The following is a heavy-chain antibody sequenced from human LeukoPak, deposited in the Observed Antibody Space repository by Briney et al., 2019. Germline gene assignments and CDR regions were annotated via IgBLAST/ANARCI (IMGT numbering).Heavy chain of an antibody. Sequence: GGSLRLSCAASGFTFSSYAMSWVRQAPGKGLEWVSAISGSGGSTYYADSVKGRFTISRDNSKNTLYLQMNSLRAEDTAVYYCAKDAILSSVSGYSSGWHDYWGQGTLVTVSS. J-gene: IGHJ4*02. CDR1: GFTFSSYA. CDR2: ISGSGGST. CDR3: AKDAILSSVSGYSSGWHDY. D-gene: IGHD6-19*01. V-gene: IGHV3-23*01.